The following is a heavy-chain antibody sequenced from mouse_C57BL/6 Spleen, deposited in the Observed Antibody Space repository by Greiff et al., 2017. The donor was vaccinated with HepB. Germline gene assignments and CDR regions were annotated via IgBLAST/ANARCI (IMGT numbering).Heavy chain of an antibody. D-gene: IGHD4-1*01. CDR1: GFTFSDYY. J-gene: IGHJ1*03. V-gene: IGHV5-16*01. CDR3: ARDLGWYFDV. CDR2: INYDGSST. Sequence: EVQVVESEGGLVQPGSSMKLSCTASGFTFSDYYMAWVRQVPEKGLEWVANINYDGSSTYYLDSLKSRFIISRDNAKNILYLQMSSLKSEDTDTYYCARDLGWYFDVWGTGTTVTVSS.